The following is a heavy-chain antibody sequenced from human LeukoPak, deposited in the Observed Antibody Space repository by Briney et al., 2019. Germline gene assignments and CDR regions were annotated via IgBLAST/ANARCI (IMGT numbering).Heavy chain of an antibody. D-gene: IGHD2/OR15-2a*01. Sequence: KPGGSLRLSCAASGFTLSDYYMSWIRQTPGKGLKWISYMSSTGNTIYYGDSVKGRFTVSRDNAKNSLFLQMDSLRAEDTAVYYCARSTDYFTYFGLWGRGSLVTVSS. CDR2: MSSTGNTI. CDR3: ARSTDYFTYFGL. J-gene: IGHJ2*01. V-gene: IGHV3-11*04. CDR1: GFTLSDYY.